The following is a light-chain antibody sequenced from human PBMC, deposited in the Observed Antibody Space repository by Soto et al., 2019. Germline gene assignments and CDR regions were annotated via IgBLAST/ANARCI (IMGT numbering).Light chain of an antibody. CDR3: SSYPTSSTV. Sequence: QSVLTQPASVSGSPGQSITISCTGTSSDGADYKDVSWYQQHPGKAPKLMIYEVTYRPSGVSNRFSGSKSGTTASLTISGLQAEDEAEYYCSSYPTSSTVFGTGTKVTVL. CDR2: EVT. CDR1: SSDGADYKD. V-gene: IGLV2-14*01. J-gene: IGLJ1*01.